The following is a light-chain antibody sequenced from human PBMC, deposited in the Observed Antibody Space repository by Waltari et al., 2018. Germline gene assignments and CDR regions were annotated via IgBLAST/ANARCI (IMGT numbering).Light chain of an antibody. CDR2: DAS. V-gene: IGKV1-33*01. J-gene: IGKJ2*01. Sequence: DTQMTQSPSSLSASVGDRVTITCQASQDIRTYLNWYQRRPGKAPELLMHDASSLETGVPSRFSGSGSGTDFTFTISSLQPEDIAIYYCQQYDSLPFTFGQGTKVEIK. CDR3: QQYDSLPFT. CDR1: QDIRTY.